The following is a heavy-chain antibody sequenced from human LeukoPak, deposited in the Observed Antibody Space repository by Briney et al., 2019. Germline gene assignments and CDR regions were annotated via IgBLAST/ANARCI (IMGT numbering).Heavy chain of an antibody. CDR3: ARGNYGDYVYYFDY. Sequence: SETLSLTCAVSGGSISSTNYWSWVRQPPGKGLEWIGEIYHSGSTNYNPSLKSRVTISVDKSKNQFSLKLRSVTAADTAVYYCARGNYGDYVYYFDYWGQGTLVTVSS. CDR1: GGSISSTNY. CDR2: IYHSGST. D-gene: IGHD4-17*01. J-gene: IGHJ4*02. V-gene: IGHV4-4*02.